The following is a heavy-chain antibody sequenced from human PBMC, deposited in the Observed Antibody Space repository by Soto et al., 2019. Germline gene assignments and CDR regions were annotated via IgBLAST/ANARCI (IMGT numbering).Heavy chain of an antibody. Sequence: VRLQESGPGLVKPSETLSLTCAVSGVSFTRTSYYWSWIRQSPGKGLEWIGYIHHTGRTNYNPSLESRVTISIDTPENQLSLRLNSVTSADTAIYYCARDQDMVDAPPRTPAFSHSMDVWGQLTTVSV. J-gene: IGHJ6*02. CDR2: IHHTGRT. V-gene: IGHV4-61*01. CDR3: ARDQDMVDAPPRTPAFSHSMDV. CDR1: GVSFTRTSYY. D-gene: IGHD3-10*01.